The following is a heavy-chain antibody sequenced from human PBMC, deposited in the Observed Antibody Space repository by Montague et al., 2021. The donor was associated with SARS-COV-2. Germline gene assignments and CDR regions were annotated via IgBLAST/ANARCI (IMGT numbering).Heavy chain of an antibody. CDR1: GFRISSYG. V-gene: IGHV3-33*01. D-gene: IGHD3-22*01. Sequence: SLRLSCAASGFRISSYGMHWVRQAPGKGLEWVAVIWYDGSNKNYVDSVKGRFTISRDNSRNTVYLQMNSLRAEDTALYYCARVRYYESSVYWDYFDYWGQGTRVTVSS. CDR2: IWYDGSNK. CDR3: ARVRYYESSVYWDYFDY. J-gene: IGHJ4*02.